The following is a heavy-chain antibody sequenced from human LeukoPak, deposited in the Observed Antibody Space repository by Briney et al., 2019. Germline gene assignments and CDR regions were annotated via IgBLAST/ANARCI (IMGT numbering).Heavy chain of an antibody. V-gene: IGHV4-30-2*01. CDR2: IYHSGST. CDR3: ARGGGRFGEFTAFDY. Sequence: PSETLSLTCAVSGGSISSGGYSWSWIRRPPGKGLEWIGYIYHSGSTYYNPSLKSRVTISVDRSKNQFSLKLSSVTAADTAVYYCARGGGRFGEFTAFDYWGQGTLVTVSS. J-gene: IGHJ4*02. D-gene: IGHD3-10*01. CDR1: GGSISSGGYS.